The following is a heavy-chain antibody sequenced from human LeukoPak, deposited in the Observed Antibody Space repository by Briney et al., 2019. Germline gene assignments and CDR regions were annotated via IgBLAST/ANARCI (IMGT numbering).Heavy chain of an antibody. Sequence: GESLEISCQGSGYSFTSYWIGWVRQLPGKGRDWMGIINPGDSDTRYSTSFQGQVTISVDRSISDAYLQLSRLKASDTAMYFCATVPRIPAVGNTEYFRHWGQGTLVTVSS. D-gene: IGHD6-13*01. CDR1: GYSFTSYW. CDR2: INPGDSDT. J-gene: IGHJ1*01. V-gene: IGHV5-51*01. CDR3: ATVPRIPAVGNTEYFRH.